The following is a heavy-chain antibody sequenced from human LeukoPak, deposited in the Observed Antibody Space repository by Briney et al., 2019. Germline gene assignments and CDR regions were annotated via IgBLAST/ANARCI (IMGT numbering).Heavy chain of an antibody. V-gene: IGHV1-18*01. D-gene: IGHD1-26*01. J-gene: IGHJ3*02. CDR3: ARGSKWELLQDAFDI. Sequence: ASVEVSCKASGYTFTSYDINWVRQATGQGLEWMGWISAYNGNTNYAQKLQGRVTMTTDTSTSTAYMELRSLRSDDTAVYYCARGSKWELLQDAFDIWGQGTMVTVSS. CDR2: ISAYNGNT. CDR1: GYTFTSYD.